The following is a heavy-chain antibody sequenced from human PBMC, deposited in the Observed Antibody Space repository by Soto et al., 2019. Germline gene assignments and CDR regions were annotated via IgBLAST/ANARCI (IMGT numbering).Heavy chain of an antibody. Sequence: GGSLRLSCAASGFIFEKFGMSWVRQAPGKGLEWISSISGSGFKKYYADSVKGRFTISRDNSKSTVYLELNNLSAEDTAVYHCAKNQGVELVQLATVDRFDPWGQGSVVTVSS. D-gene: IGHD1-1*01. CDR3: AKNQGVELVQLATVDRFDP. V-gene: IGHV3-23*01. CDR1: GFIFEKFG. J-gene: IGHJ5*02. CDR2: ISGSGFKK.